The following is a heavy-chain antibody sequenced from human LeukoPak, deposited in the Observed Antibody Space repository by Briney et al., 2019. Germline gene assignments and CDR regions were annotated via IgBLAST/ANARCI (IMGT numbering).Heavy chain of an antibody. CDR3: ARRSEYCSGGSCYSPAFEDY. Sequence: ASVKVSCKASGYTFTSYDINWVRQATGQGLEWMGWMNPNSGNTGYAQKFRGRVTMTRNTSISTAYMELSSLRSEDTAVYYCARRSEYCSGGSCYSPAFEDYWGQGTLVTVSS. V-gene: IGHV1-8*01. J-gene: IGHJ4*02. CDR2: MNPNSGNT. CDR1: GYTFTSYD. D-gene: IGHD2-15*01.